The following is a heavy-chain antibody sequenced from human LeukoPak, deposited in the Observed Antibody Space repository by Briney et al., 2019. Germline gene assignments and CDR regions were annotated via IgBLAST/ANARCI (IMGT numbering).Heavy chain of an antibody. J-gene: IGHJ4*02. V-gene: IGHV3-23*01. CDR3: ENHGYCSGISCFFDF. Sequence: GGSLRLSCAASVFTFSSYAMSWVRQAPGKGLEWVSAINACDAYTVYTDSVKCRYNIYRDSSKKTMYLQMNGLTAEDTALHLCENHGYCSGISCFFDFWGQGTQVTVSS. CDR2: INACDAYT. CDR1: VFTFSSYA. D-gene: IGHD2-2*03.